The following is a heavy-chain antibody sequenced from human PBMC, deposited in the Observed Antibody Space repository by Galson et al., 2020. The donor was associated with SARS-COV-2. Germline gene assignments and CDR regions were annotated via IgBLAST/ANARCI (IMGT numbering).Heavy chain of an antibody. CDR2: ISSSSSYI. D-gene: IGHD3-22*01. J-gene: IGHJ4*02. CDR1: GFTFSSYS. V-gene: IGHV3-21*01. Sequence: GESLKISCAASGFTFSSYSMHWVRQAPGKGLEWVSSISSSSSYIYYADSVKGRFTISRDNAKNSLYLQMNSLRAEDTAVYYCARVSCAWYDYDSSGYALYWGQGTLVTVSS. CDR3: ARVSCAWYDYDSSGYALY.